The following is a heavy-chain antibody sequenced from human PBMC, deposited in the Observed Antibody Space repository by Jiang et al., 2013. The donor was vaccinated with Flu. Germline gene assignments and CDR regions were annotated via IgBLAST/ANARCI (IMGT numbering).Heavy chain of an antibody. J-gene: IGHJ4*01. CDR3: VQQAKVGVRAFNL. D-gene: IGHD2-8*01. V-gene: IGHV2-5*04. CDR1: ELSLATHGVG. Sequence: KPTQTLTLTCDVSELSLATHGVGVGWIRQSPGGALEWVTLVYWDGDTRLSPPLRDRLTVTRDTSTNQVVLTLADVGPTDTGTYYCVQQAKVGVRAFNLWGQGTPVTVSS. CDR2: VYWDGDT.